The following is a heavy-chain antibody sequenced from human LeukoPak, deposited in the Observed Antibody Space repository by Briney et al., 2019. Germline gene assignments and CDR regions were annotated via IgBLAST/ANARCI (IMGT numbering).Heavy chain of an antibody. CDR2: IRYDGSNK. J-gene: IGHJ4*02. Sequence: SGGSLRLSCAASGFTFSSYGMHWVRQAPGKGLEWVAFIRYDGSNKYYADSVKGRFTISRDNSKNTLYLQMNSLRAEDTALYYCAKDSGDTAMVLGYWGQGTLVTVSS. CDR1: GFTFSSYG. CDR3: AKDSGDTAMVLGY. D-gene: IGHD5-18*01. V-gene: IGHV3-30*02.